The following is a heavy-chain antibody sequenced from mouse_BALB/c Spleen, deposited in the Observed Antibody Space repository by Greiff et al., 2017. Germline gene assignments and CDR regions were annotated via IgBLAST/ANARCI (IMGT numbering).Heavy chain of an antibody. CDR2: ISSGGSYT. Sequence: EVQGVESGGGLVKPGGSLKLSCAASGFTFSSYAMSWVRQSPEKRLEWVAEISSGGSYTYYPDTVTGRFTISRDNAKNTLYLEMRSLRSEDTAMYYCARSLRSYAMDYWGQGTSVTVSS. D-gene: IGHD1-1*01. J-gene: IGHJ4*01. V-gene: IGHV5-9-4*01. CDR1: GFTFSSYA. CDR3: ARSLRSYAMDY.